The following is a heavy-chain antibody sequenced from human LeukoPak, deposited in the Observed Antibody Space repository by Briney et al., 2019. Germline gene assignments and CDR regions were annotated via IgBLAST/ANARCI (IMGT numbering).Heavy chain of an antibody. CDR1: GYTLTSYD. CDR2: MNPNSGNT. Sequence: ASVKVSCKASGYTLTSYDINWVRQATGQGLEWMGWMNPNSGNTGYAQKFQGRVTMTRNTSISTAYMELSSLRSEDTAVYYCARGLIQLWLGRSYYYMDVWGKGTTVTVSS. V-gene: IGHV1-8*01. CDR3: ARGLIQLWLGRSYYYMDV. D-gene: IGHD5-18*01. J-gene: IGHJ6*03.